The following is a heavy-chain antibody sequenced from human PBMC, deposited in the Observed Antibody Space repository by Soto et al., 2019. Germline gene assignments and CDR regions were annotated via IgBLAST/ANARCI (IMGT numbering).Heavy chain of an antibody. Sequence: QITLKESGPPLVKPTQTLTLTCTFSGFSLSTSGVGVAWIRQPPGKALEWLALIYWDDDKRYRPSLESRLTITKDPSKNQVVLTMTNMDSVDTATYYCAYLPCSGGSCYWFSFSGMDVWGQGPTVTVSS. D-gene: IGHD2-15*01. V-gene: IGHV2-5*02. CDR1: GFSLSTSGVG. CDR2: IYWDDDK. J-gene: IGHJ6*02. CDR3: AYLPCSGGSCYWFSFSGMDV.